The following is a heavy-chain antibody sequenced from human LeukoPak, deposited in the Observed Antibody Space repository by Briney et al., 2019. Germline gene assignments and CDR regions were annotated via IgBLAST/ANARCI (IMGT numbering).Heavy chain of an antibody. CDR2: IYYSGNT. V-gene: IGHV4-39*01. Sequence: SETLSLTCTVSGDSISTSNSYWGWIRQPPGKGLEWIGSIYYSGNTYYNASLKSRVTISVDTSKNQFSLKLSSVTAADTAVYYCARNGMVYAKVWDYWGQGTLVTVSS. J-gene: IGHJ4*02. CDR1: GDSISTSNSY. CDR3: ARNGMVYAKVWDY. D-gene: IGHD2-8*01.